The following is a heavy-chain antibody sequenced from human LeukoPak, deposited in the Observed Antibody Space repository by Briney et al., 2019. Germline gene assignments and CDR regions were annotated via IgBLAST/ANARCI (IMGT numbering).Heavy chain of an antibody. CDR2: INPNSGGT. Sequence: ASVKVSCKASGYTFTGYYMHWVRQAPGQGLEWMGWINPNSGGTNYAQKFQGRVTMTRDTSTSTAYMELSRLRSDDTAVYYCARGYDSSGYRIDYWGQGTLVTVSS. CDR3: ARGYDSSGYRIDY. D-gene: IGHD3-22*01. V-gene: IGHV1-2*02. CDR1: GYTFTGYY. J-gene: IGHJ4*02.